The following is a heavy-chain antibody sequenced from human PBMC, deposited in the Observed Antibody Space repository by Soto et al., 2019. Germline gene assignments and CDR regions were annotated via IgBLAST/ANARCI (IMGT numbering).Heavy chain of an antibody. V-gene: IGHV1-18*01. CDR2: ISVYNGNI. J-gene: IGHJ4*02. CDR3: ARTYGSGDYFLPFEY. D-gene: IGHD3-10*01. CDR1: GYMFNTYG. Sequence: QVQLLQSGAEVKKPGASVKVSCKASGYMFNTYGITWVRQAPGQGLEWMGWISVYNGNIDNAQKFEGRVTMTIDTSTSTAYMELKSLTSDDTAVYYCARTYGSGDYFLPFEYWGQGTPVSVSS.